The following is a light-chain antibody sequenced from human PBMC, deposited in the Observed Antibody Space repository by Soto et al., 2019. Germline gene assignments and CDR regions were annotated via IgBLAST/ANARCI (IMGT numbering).Light chain of an antibody. J-gene: IGLJ2*01. CDR1: SSDVGDYNY. Sequence: QSALTQPASVSGSPGQSITISCTGTSSDVGDYNYVSWYQQHPGKAPKLMIYEVSNRPSGVSNRFSGSKSGNTASLTISGLQAEDEADYSCSSYTSSSTLEVLFGGGTQLTVL. CDR2: EVS. V-gene: IGLV2-14*01. CDR3: SSYTSSSTLEVL.